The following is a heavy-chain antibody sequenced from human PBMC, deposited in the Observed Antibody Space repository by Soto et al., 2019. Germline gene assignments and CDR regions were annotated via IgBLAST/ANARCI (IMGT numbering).Heavy chain of an antibody. CDR2: IYHSGST. D-gene: IGHD3-10*01. J-gene: IGHJ5*02. CDR1: GGSISAYY. V-gene: IGHV4-59*12. CDR3: AREYYGSGSILKGWFDP. Sequence: SETLSLTCTVSGGSISAYYWSWIRQHPGKGLEWIGYIYHSGSTYYNPSLKSRVTISVDRSKNQFSLKLSSVTAADTAVYYCAREYYGSGSILKGWFDPWGQGTLVTVSS.